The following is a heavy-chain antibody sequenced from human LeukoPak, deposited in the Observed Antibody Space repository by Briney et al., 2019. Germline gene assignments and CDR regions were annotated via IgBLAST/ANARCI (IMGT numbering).Heavy chain of an antibody. CDR2: IEQDGSEK. CDR1: GFTLSNYY. V-gene: IGHV3-7*05. D-gene: IGHD6-19*01. J-gene: IGHJ4*02. CDR3: ARDRVIQGYSSGWLFDY. Sequence: GGSLRLSCAASGFTLSNYYMTWVRQAPGKGLEWVAKIEQDGSEKYYVDSVKGRFTISRDNAKNSLFLQMNSLRPEDTAVYYCARDRVIQGYSSGWLFDYWGQGTLVTVSS.